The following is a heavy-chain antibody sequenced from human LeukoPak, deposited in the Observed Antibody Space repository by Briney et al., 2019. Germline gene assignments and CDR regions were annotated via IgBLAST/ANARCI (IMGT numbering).Heavy chain of an antibody. V-gene: IGHV4-34*01. CDR1: GGSFSGYY. CDR2: INHSGST. CDR3: ARWFGAIDY. Sequence: SESLSLTCAVYGGSFSGYYWSWIRPPPGKGLERIGEINHSGSTNYTPSLKSRVTISVDTSKNQSSTELSSVTAADTAVYYCARWFGAIDYSGQGTLVTVSS. J-gene: IGHJ4*02. D-gene: IGHD3-10*01.